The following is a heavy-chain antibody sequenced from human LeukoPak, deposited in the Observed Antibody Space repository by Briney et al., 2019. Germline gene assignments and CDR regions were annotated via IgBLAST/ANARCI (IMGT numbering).Heavy chain of an antibody. CDR1: GASFSGYF. CDR2: IKYDGTT. V-gene: IGHV4-34*01. D-gene: IGHD4-17*01. CDR3: ARGPDYYGDYISWFPDASHI. J-gene: IGHJ3*02. Sequence: SETLSLTCAVSGASFSGYFWNWIRQSPEKGLEWIGEIKYDGTTNYNPSLTSRVTMSIDKATNQFHLKVTSITAADTAVYYCARGPDYYGDYISWFPDASHIWGQGTLVSVSP.